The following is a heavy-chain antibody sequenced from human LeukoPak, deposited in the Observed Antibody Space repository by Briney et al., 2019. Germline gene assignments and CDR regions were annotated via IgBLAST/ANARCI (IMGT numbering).Heavy chain of an antibody. CDR2: INPNSGGT. CDR3: VRDGAMDV. CDR1: GGTFSSYA. V-gene: IGHV1-2*02. Sequence: GASVKVSCKASGGTFSSYAISWVRQAPGQGLEWMGWINPNSGGTNYAQKFQGRVTMTRDTSISTAYMELSRLRSDDTAVYYCVRDGAMDVWGQGTTVTVSS. J-gene: IGHJ6*02.